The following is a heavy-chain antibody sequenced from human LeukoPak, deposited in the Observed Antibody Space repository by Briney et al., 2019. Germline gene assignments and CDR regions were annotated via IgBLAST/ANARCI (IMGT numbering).Heavy chain of an antibody. Sequence: GESLKISCKGSGYSFTSYWIGWVRQMPGKGLKWMGIIYPGDSDTRYSPSFQGQVTISADKSISTAYLQWSSLKASDTAMYYCARLYYYDSSVSGGFDYWGQGTLVTVSS. CDR3: ARLYYYDSSVSGGFDY. D-gene: IGHD3-22*01. V-gene: IGHV5-51*01. CDR1: GYSFTSYW. J-gene: IGHJ4*02. CDR2: IYPGDSDT.